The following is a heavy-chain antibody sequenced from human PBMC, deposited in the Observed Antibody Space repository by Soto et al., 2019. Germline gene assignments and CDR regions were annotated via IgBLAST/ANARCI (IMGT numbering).Heavy chain of an antibody. V-gene: IGHV3-7*01. CDR3: ATYHDDEWESYRHRY. CDR1: GLAFRSFL. J-gene: IGHJ4*02. D-gene: IGHD3-16*02. CDR2: INQDGRDT. Sequence: EVQLVESGGGLVRPGGSLRLSCAASGLAFRSFLMSWVRQAPGGGPEWVANINQDGRDTYYSVSVRDRFTISRDNAANSLFLHMNSLGAEDTAVYYCATYHDDEWESYRHRYWGQGTLVTVSS.